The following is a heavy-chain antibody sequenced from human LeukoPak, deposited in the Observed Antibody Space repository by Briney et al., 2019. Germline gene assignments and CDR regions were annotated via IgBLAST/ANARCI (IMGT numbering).Heavy chain of an antibody. J-gene: IGHJ4*02. V-gene: IGHV3-74*01. CDR1: GFTFSSYW. CDR2: INSDGSST. Sequence: GGSLRLSCAASGFTFSSYWMHWVRQAPGKGLVWVSRINSDGSSTSYADSVKGRFTISRDNAKNTLYLQMNSLRAEDTAEYYCARAGYFDWLLDYWGQGTLVTVSS. CDR3: ARAGYFDWLLDY. D-gene: IGHD3-9*01.